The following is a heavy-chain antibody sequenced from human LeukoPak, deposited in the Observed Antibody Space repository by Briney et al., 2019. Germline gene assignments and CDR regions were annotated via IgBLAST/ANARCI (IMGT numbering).Heavy chain of an antibody. J-gene: IGHJ4*02. CDR2: ISYDGSNK. CDR3: AKDKGGGAFDY. D-gene: IGHD2-21*01. CDR1: GFTFSSYG. Sequence: PGGSLRLSCAASGFTFSSYGMHWVRQAPGKGLEWVAVISYDGSNKYYADSVKGRFTISRDNSKNTLYLQMNSLRAEDTAVYYCAKDKGGGAFDYLGQGTLVTVSS. V-gene: IGHV3-30*18.